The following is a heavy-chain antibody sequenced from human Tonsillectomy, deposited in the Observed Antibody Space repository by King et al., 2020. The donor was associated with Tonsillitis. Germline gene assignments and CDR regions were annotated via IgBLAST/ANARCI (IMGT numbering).Heavy chain of an antibody. J-gene: IGHJ2*01. D-gene: IGHD1-26*01. V-gene: IGHV4-39*01. Sequence: QLQESGPGLVKPSETLSLTCSVSGGSITTSGYYWGWIRQPPGKGLEWIGTIYYTGSTFYNPSLKSRVTISADTSNNQLSLKLTSVTATDATVYYCVRQVGQHDQWYFDRGGRGTLAT. CDR3: VRQVGQHDQWYFDR. CDR2: IYYTGST. CDR1: GGSITTSGYY.